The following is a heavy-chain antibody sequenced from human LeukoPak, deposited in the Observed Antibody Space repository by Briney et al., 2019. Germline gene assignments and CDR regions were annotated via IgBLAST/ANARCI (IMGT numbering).Heavy chain of an antibody. CDR1: GFTFSSYG. CDR2: IRYDGSNK. CDR3: AKDRDPIYYYMDV. Sequence: GGSLRLSCAASGFTFSSYGTHWVRQAPGKGLEWVAFIRYDGSNKYYADSVKGRFTISRDNSKNTLYLQMNSLRAEDTAVYYCAKDRDPIYYYMDVWGKGTTVTVSS. D-gene: IGHD3-10*01. J-gene: IGHJ6*03. V-gene: IGHV3-30*02.